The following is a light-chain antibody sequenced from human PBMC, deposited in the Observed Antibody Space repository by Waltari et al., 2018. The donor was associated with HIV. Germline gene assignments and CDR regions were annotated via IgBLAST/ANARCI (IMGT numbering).Light chain of an antibody. V-gene: IGLV1-44*01. CDR3: AAWDDSLHGGV. CDR2: NNN. Sequence: QSELTQPPSASGTPGQRVTFSCSGSSSTTGLNAVNCYQHLPGTSPKLLIYNNNQRPSGVPDRFSGSKAGTSASLAITGLQSEDEADYYCAAWDDSLHGGVFGTGTKVTVL. J-gene: IGLJ1*01. CDR1: SSTTGLNA.